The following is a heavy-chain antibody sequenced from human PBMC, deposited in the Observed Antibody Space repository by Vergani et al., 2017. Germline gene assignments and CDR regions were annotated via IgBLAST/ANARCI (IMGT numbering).Heavy chain of an antibody. V-gene: IGHV1-69*12. CDR2: IIPIFGTA. Sequence: QVQLVQSGAEVKKPGSSVKVSCKASGGTFSSYAISWVRQAPGQGLEWMGGIIPIFGTANYAQKFQGRVTITADESTSTAYMELSSLRSEDTAVYYCARDVPNYDILTGYYLTDAFDIWGQGTMVTVSS. CDR1: GGTFSSYA. J-gene: IGHJ3*02. D-gene: IGHD3-9*01. CDR3: ARDVPNYDILTGYYLTDAFDI.